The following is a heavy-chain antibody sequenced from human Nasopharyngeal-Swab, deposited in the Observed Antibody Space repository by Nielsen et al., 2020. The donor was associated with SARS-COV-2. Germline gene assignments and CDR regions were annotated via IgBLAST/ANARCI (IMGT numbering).Heavy chain of an antibody. CDR2: IWYDGSNK. Sequence: GESLKISCAASGFTFSSYGMHWVRQAPGKGLEWVAVIWYDGSNKYYADSVKGRFTISRDNSKNTLYLQMNSLRAEDTAVYYCARGMVPKSWSWLPSAEYFQHWGQGTLVTVSS. D-gene: IGHD5-24*01. J-gene: IGHJ1*01. V-gene: IGHV3-33*01. CDR1: GFTFSSYG. CDR3: ARGMVPKSWSWLPSAEYFQH.